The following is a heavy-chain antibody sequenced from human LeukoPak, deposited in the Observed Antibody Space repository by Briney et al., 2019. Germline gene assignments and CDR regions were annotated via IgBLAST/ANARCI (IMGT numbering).Heavy chain of an antibody. CDR2: IKQDGSEK. D-gene: IGHD3-22*01. CDR3: ARDYDSSGYDSRLNY. Sequence: GGSLRLSCVASGFTFSRYWMSWVRQAPGKGLEWIANIKQDGSEKNYVDSVKGRFTIARDNAKNSVFLQMNSLRAEDTAVYYCARDYDSSGYDSRLNYWGQGTLVTASS. V-gene: IGHV3-7*01. CDR1: GFTFSRYW. J-gene: IGHJ4*02.